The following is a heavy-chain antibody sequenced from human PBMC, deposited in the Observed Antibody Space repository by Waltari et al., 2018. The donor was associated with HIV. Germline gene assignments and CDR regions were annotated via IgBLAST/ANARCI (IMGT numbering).Heavy chain of an antibody. V-gene: IGHV3-64*01. CDR2: ISSNGGST. CDR1: GFTFSTYA. Sequence: EVQLVESGGGLVQPGGSLSLSCAASGFTFSTYALHWVRQAPGKGLEYVSAISSNGGSTYYANSVKGRFTISRDNSKNTLYLQMGSLRAEDMAVYYCARLYCSSTSCSFDYWGQGTLVTVSS. J-gene: IGHJ4*02. D-gene: IGHD2-2*01. CDR3: ARLYCSSTSCSFDY.